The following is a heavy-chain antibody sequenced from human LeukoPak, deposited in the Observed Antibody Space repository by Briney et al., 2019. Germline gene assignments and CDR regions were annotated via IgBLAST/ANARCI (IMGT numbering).Heavy chain of an antibody. CDR3: ARSLKRGDAFDI. CDR1: GLTFSDYY. D-gene: IGHD5-24*01. Sequence: PGGSLRLSCAASGLTFSDYYMSWIRQAPGKGLEWVSYISSSSSYTNYADSVKGRFTISRDNAKNSLYLQMNSLRAEDTAVYYCARSLKRGDAFDIWGQGTMVTVSS. CDR2: ISSSSSYT. J-gene: IGHJ3*02. V-gene: IGHV3-11*06.